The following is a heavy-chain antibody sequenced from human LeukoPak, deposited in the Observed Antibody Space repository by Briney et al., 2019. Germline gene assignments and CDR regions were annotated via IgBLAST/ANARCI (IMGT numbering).Heavy chain of an antibody. CDR1: GGSISSFY. CDR3: ARHAIAVAGTLLEEYAFDI. V-gene: IGHV4-59*08. CDR2: IYYSGST. J-gene: IGHJ3*02. D-gene: IGHD6-19*01. Sequence: SETLSLTCTVSGGSISSFYWSWIRQPPGKGLEWIGYIYYSGSTNYNPSLKSRVTISVDTSKNQFSLKLSSVTAADTAVYYCARHAIAVAGTLLEEYAFDIWGQGTMVTVSS.